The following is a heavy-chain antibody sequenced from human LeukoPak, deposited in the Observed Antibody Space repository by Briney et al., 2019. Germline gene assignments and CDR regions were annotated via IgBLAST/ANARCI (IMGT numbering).Heavy chain of an antibody. V-gene: IGHV1-2*02. CDR1: GYSFTGYH. D-gene: IGHD3-3*01. Sequence: GASVKVPCKAFGYSFTGYHLHWVRQAPRQGLEWMGWVNPKTGGTNYARKFQGRVTMTRDTSINTVNMELSRLTSDDTAVYYCAREFSSKLEWLAYVTGDDAFDVWGQGTMITVS. CDR2: VNPKTGGT. J-gene: IGHJ3*01. CDR3: AREFSSKLEWLAYVTGDDAFDV.